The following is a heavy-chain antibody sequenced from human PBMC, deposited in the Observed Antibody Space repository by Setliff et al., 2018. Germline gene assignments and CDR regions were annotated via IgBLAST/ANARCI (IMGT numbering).Heavy chain of an antibody. CDR2: ISSSSSTI. D-gene: IGHD3-10*01. J-gene: IGHJ6*02. Sequence: QPGGSLRLSCAASGFSISDHYMDWVRQAPGKGLEWVSYISSSSSTIYYADSVKGRFTISRDNAKNSLYLQMNSLRAEDTAVYYCVVGSDYYYYYGMDVWGQGTTVTVSS. V-gene: IGHV3-48*01. CDR1: GFSISDHY. CDR3: VVGSDYYYYYGMDV.